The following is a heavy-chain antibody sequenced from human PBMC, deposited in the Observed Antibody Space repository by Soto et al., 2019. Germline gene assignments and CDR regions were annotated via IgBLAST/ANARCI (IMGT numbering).Heavy chain of an antibody. V-gene: IGHV1-69*12. J-gene: IGHJ5*02. Sequence: QVQLVQSGAEVKKPGSSVKVSCKASGGTFSSYAISWVRQAPGQGLEWMGGIIPIFGTANYAQKFQGRVTITADESPSTASRELSSLSSEDTAVYYCARDGLRGTGWFDPWGQGTLVTVSS. D-gene: IGHD3-16*01. CDR2: IIPIFGTA. CDR1: GGTFSSYA. CDR3: ARDGLRGTGWFDP.